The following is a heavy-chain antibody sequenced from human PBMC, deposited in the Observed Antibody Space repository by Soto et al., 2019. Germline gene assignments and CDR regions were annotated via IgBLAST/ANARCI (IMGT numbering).Heavy chain of an antibody. CDR2: ISAYNGNT. J-gene: IGHJ6*02. V-gene: IGHV1-18*01. Sequence: ASVKVSCKASGYTFTSYGISWVRQAPGQGLEWMGWISAYNGNTNYAQKLQGRVTMTTDTSTSTAYMELRSLRSDDTAVYYCARVSIVARTNYYCDGMDVWGQGTTVTVSS. D-gene: IGHD5-12*01. CDR3: ARVSIVARTNYYCDGMDV. CDR1: GYTFTSYG.